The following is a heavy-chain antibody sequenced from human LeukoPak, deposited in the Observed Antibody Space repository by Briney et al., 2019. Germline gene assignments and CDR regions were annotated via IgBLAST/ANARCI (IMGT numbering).Heavy chain of an antibody. Sequence: PGGSLRLSCAASGFTFSSYWMSWVRQAPGKGLEWVANIKQDGSEKYYVDSVKGRFTISRDNSKNTLYLQMNSLRAEDTAVYYCAKDRGIQLWLGGFDYWGQGTLVTVSS. V-gene: IGHV3-7*01. CDR2: IKQDGSEK. CDR3: AKDRGIQLWLGGFDY. J-gene: IGHJ4*02. CDR1: GFTFSSYW. D-gene: IGHD5-18*01.